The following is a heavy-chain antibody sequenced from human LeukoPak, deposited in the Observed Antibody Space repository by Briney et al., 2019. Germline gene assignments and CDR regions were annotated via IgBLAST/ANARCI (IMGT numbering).Heavy chain of an antibody. D-gene: IGHD1-26*01. J-gene: IGHJ4*02. V-gene: IGHV4-59*01. CDR1: GGSISSLY. CDR3: ARGQGGNYYLNYFDY. CDR2: IYYTGST. Sequence: SETLSLTCSVSGGSISSLYWSWIRQPPGKGLEWIGYIYYTGSTNYNPSLKSRVTISVDTSRNQFSLKLTSVTAADTAVYYCARGQGGNYYLNYFDYWGQGALVTVSS.